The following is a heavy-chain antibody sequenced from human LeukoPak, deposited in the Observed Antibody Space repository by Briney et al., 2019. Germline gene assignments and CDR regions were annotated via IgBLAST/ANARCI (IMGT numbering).Heavy chain of an antibody. CDR3: ARASSSWYGYNWFDP. CDR2: IYYSGST. D-gene: IGHD6-13*01. J-gene: IGHJ5*02. Sequence: SETLSLTCTVSGGSISSYYWSWIRQPPGKGLEWIGYIYYSGSTNYNPSLKSRVTISVDTSKNQFSLKLSSVTAADTAAYYCARASSSWYGYNWFDPWGQGTLVTVSS. CDR1: GGSISSYY. V-gene: IGHV4-59*01.